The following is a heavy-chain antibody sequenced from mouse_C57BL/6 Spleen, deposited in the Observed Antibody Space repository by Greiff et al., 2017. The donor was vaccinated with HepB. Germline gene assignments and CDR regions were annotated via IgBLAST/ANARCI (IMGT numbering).Heavy chain of an antibody. CDR2: IYPGGGYT. CDR1: GYTFTNYW. CDR3: AREWDGYYAMDY. J-gene: IGHJ4*01. V-gene: IGHV1-63*01. Sequence: VKLVESGAELVRPGTSVKMSCKASGYTFTNYWIGWAKQRPGHGLEWIGDIYPGGGYTNYNEKFKGKATLTADKSSSTAYMQFSSLTSEDSAIYYCAREWDGYYAMDYWGQGTSVTVSS. D-gene: IGHD1-3*01.